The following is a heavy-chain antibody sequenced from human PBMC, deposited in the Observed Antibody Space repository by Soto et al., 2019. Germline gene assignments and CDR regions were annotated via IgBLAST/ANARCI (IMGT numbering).Heavy chain of an antibody. V-gene: IGHV5-51*01. Sequence: EVQLVQSGAEVKKPGESLKISCKGSGYSFTSYWIGWVRQMPGQGLEWMGIIYPGDSDTRYRPSFQGQVTISADKTIIAAYLQWSSLKASDTSMYYCARQHLYYYDSSGYSYPFDYWGQGTLVTVSS. J-gene: IGHJ4*02. CDR1: GYSFTSYW. D-gene: IGHD3-22*01. CDR3: ARQHLYYYDSSGYSYPFDY. CDR2: IYPGDSDT.